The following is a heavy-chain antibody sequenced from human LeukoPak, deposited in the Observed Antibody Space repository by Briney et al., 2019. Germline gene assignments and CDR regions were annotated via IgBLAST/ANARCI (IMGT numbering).Heavy chain of an antibody. Sequence: GGSLRLSCAASGFTFSSYGMHWVRQAPGKGLEWVAVIWYDGSNKYYADSVKGRFTISRDNSKNTLYLQMNSLRAEDTAVYYCARDRRAERWLFDYWGQGTLVTVSS. V-gene: IGHV3-33*01. D-gene: IGHD5-24*01. J-gene: IGHJ4*02. CDR3: ARDRRAERWLFDY. CDR1: GFTFSSYG. CDR2: IWYDGSNK.